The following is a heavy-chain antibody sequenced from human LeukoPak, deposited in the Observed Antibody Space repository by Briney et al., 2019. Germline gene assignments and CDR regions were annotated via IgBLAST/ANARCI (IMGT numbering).Heavy chain of an antibody. J-gene: IGHJ3*02. CDR3: ARSDYGDYVGAFDI. D-gene: IGHD4-17*01. Sequence: ASVKVSCKASGYTFTSYGISWVRQAPGQGLEWMGWISAYNGNTNYAQKLQGKVTMTTDTSTSTAYMELRSLRSGDTAAYYCARSDYGDYVGAFDIWGQGTMVTVSS. CDR2: ISAYNGNT. CDR1: GYTFTSYG. V-gene: IGHV1-18*01.